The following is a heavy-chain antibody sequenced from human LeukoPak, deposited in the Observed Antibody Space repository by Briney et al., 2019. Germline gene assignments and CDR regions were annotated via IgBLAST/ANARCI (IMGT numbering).Heavy chain of an antibody. CDR1: GGSISIYY. CDR2: PYYGGRT. Sequence: SETLSLTCAVSGGSISIYYWSWIRQPPGKGLEWRGYPYYGGRTNYNPSHTSRVTISLATSKDNVTLKLSLVTAAETAVYYCANLGQNQYSGSYYGPYYYYGMDVWGQGTTVTVSS. CDR3: ANLGQNQYSGSYYGPYYYYGMDV. V-gene: IGHV4-59*12. D-gene: IGHD1-26*01. J-gene: IGHJ6*02.